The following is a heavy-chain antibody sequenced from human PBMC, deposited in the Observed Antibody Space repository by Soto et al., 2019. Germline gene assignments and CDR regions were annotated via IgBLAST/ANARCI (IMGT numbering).Heavy chain of an antibody. J-gene: IGHJ6*02. V-gene: IGHV3-33*08. CDR3: ARDRRVYYYYSSGYYYYYYGMDV. CDR1: GFTFSSYG. CDR2: IWYDGSNI. D-gene: IGHD3-22*01. Sequence: GGSLRLSCAASGFTFSSYGMHWVRQAPGKGLEWVAVIWYDGSNIYYADSVKGRFTISRDNAKNTLYLQMNSLRAEDTAVYYCARDRRVYYYYSSGYYYYYYGMDVWGQGTKVTVSS.